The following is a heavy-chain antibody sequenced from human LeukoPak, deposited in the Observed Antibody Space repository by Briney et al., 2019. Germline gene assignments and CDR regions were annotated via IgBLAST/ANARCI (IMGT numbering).Heavy chain of an antibody. J-gene: IGHJ4*02. Sequence: ASVKVSCKASGYTFTSYGISWVRQAPGQGLEWMGWISAYNGNTNYAQKLQGRVTMTTDTSTSTAYMELRSLRPDDTAVYYCARSRQGIAVAGTNYWGQGTLVTVSS. D-gene: IGHD6-19*01. CDR1: GYTFTSYG. V-gene: IGHV1-18*01. CDR2: ISAYNGNT. CDR3: ARSRQGIAVAGTNY.